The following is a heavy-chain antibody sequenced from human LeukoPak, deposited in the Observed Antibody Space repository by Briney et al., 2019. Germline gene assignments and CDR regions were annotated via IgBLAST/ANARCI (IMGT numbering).Heavy chain of an antibody. CDR3: AGGYGDYKHFNY. J-gene: IGHJ4*02. D-gene: IGHD4-17*01. Sequence: GRSLRLSCAASGFTFSSYGMHWVRQAPGKGLEWVAVIWYDGSNKYYADSVKGRFTISRDNSKNTLFLQMNSLRADDTAVYYCAGGYGDYKHFNYWGQGTLVTVPS. V-gene: IGHV3-33*01. CDR1: GFTFSSYG. CDR2: IWYDGSNK.